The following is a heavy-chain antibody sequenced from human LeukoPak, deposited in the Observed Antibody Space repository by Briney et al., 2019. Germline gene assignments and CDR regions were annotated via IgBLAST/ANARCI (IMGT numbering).Heavy chain of an antibody. D-gene: IGHD3-22*01. CDR1: GGTFSSCA. CDR2: IFPIFGTA. V-gene: IGHV1-69*05. Sequence: ASVKVSCKASGGTFSSCAISWVRQAPGQGLEWMGGIFPIFGTANYAQKFQGRVTITTDESTSTAYMELSSLRSEDTAVYYCARSYYYDSSGYYQYDAFDIWGQGTMVTVSS. CDR3: ARSYYYDSSGYYQYDAFDI. J-gene: IGHJ3*02.